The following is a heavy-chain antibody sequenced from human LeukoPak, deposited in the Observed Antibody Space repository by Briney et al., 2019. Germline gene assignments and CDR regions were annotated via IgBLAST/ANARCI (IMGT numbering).Heavy chain of an antibody. CDR3: TRHVPRYSGYDSPLDYYYGMDV. CDR2: IRSKANSYAT. CDR1: GFTFSGSA. D-gene: IGHD5-12*01. V-gene: IGHV3-73*01. J-gene: IGHJ6*02. Sequence: GGALKLSCAASGFTFSGSAMHWVRQASGKGLEWVGRIRSKANSYATAYAASVKGRFTISRDDSKNTAYLQMNGLKTEDTAVYYCTRHVPRYSGYDSPLDYYYGMDVWGQGTTVTVSS.